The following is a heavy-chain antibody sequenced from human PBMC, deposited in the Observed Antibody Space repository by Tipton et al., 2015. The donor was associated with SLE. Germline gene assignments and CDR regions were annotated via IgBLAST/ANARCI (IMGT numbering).Heavy chain of an antibody. Sequence: SLRLSCAASGFTFSSYWMNWVRQAPGKGLEWVANIKQDGSEKYYVDSVKGRFTISRDNAKNSLYLQMNSLRAEDTAVYYCARGGAAASGMDVWVQGTTVTVSS. CDR2: IKQDGSEK. J-gene: IGHJ6*02. CDR1: GFTFSSYW. V-gene: IGHV3-7*04. CDR3: ARGGAAASGMDV. D-gene: IGHD6-13*01.